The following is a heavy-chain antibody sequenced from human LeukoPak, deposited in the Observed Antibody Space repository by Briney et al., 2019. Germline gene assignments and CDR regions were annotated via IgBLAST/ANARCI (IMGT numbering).Heavy chain of an antibody. CDR1: GYTFTSYD. J-gene: IGHJ4*02. Sequence: ASVKVSCKASGYTFTSYDINWVRQATGQGLEWMGWMNPNSGNTGYAQKFQGRVTMTRNTSISTAYMELRSLRSDDTAVYYSAIQSDYDFWSGYSNSPFDYWGQGTPVTVSS. D-gene: IGHD3-3*01. CDR3: AIQSDYDFWSGYSNSPFDY. V-gene: IGHV1-8*01. CDR2: MNPNSGNT.